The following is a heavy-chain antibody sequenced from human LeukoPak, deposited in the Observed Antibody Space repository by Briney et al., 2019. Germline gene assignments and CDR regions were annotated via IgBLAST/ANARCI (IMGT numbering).Heavy chain of an antibody. V-gene: IGHV3-74*01. J-gene: IGHJ4*02. Sequence: GGSLRLSCAASGFTLSNYWIHWVRQAPGKGLVWVAYINSDGSRTSYADSVKGRFTISRDNAKNTVHLLMNSLRVEDTAVYYCARPGPYSSGWYQDFDYRGQGTLVTVSS. D-gene: IGHD6-19*01. CDR1: GFTLSNYW. CDR2: INSDGSRT. CDR3: ARPGPYSSGWYQDFDY.